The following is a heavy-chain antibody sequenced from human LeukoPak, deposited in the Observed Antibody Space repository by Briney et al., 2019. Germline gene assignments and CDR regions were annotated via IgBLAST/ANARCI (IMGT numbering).Heavy chain of an antibody. CDR2: ISDSGGSA. CDR3: AKGGLLPGVY. V-gene: IGHV3-23*01. Sequence: GGSLRLSCAASGFTFSGYGMSWVRQAPGKGLEWVSAISDSGGSAYYADSVKGRFTVSRDNSKNTLYLQMNSLRAEDTAVYYCAKGGLLPGVYWGQGTLVTVSS. CDR1: GFTFSGYG. D-gene: IGHD3-22*01. J-gene: IGHJ4*02.